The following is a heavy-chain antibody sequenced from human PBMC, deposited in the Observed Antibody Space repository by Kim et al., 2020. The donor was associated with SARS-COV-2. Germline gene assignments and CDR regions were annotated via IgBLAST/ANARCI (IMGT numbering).Heavy chain of an antibody. CDR2: IYSGGST. Sequence: GGSLRLSCAASGFTVSSNYMSWVRQAPGKGLEWVSVIYSGGSTYYADSVKGRFTISRDNSKNTLYLQMNSLRAEDTAVYYCASPGIAAVRDYWGQGTLVTVSS. J-gene: IGHJ4*02. D-gene: IGHD6-13*01. CDR1: GFTVSSNY. CDR3: ASPGIAAVRDY. V-gene: IGHV3-66*02.